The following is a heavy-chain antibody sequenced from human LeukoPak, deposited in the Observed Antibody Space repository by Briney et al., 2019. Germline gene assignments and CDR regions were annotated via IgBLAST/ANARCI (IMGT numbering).Heavy chain of an antibody. CDR3: ARDENGYSYGLYGMDV. Sequence: GRSLRLSCAASGFTFSSYGMHWVRQAPGKGLEWVAVIWYDGSNKYYADSVKGRFTISRDNSKNTLYLQMNSLRAEDTAVYYCARDENGYSYGLYGMDVWGQGTTVTVSS. CDR1: GFTFSSYG. V-gene: IGHV3-33*01. CDR2: IWYDGSNK. D-gene: IGHD5-18*01. J-gene: IGHJ6*02.